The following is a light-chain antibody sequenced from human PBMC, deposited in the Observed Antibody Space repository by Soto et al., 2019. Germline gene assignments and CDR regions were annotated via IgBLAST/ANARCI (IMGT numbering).Light chain of an antibody. CDR1: SSDVGAYNF. Sequence: QSVLTQPASVSGSPGQSITLSCTGTSSDVGAYNFVSWYQQRPGKAPQLMISEVYKRPSGVSDRFSGSKSGNTASLTISGLQAEDEADYYCTAYTNAATFVFGTGTKLTVL. CDR3: TAYTNAATFV. V-gene: IGLV2-14*01. CDR2: EVY. J-gene: IGLJ1*01.